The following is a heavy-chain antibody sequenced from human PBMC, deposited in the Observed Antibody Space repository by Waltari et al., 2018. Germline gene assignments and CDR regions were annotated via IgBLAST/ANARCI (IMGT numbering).Heavy chain of an antibody. CDR1: GGSISSYY. CDR2: IYYSGST. J-gene: IGHJ2*01. V-gene: IGHV4-59*01. CDR3: ASAVGATGGWYFDL. Sequence: QVQLQESGPGLVKPSETLSLTCTVSGGSISSYYWSWIRQPPGKGLEWIGYIYYSGSTNYNPTLKSRVTISVDTSKNQFSLKLSSVTAADTAVYYCASAVGATGGWYFDLWGRGTLVTVSS. D-gene: IGHD1-26*01.